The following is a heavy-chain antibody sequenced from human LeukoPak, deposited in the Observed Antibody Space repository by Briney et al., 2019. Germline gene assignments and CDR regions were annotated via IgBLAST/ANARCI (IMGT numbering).Heavy chain of an antibody. CDR2: INPSGGST. CDR1: GYTFTSYY. V-gene: IGHV1-46*01. Sequence: ASVKVSCKASGYTFTSYYMHWVRQAPGQGLEWMGLINPSGGSTSYAQKFQGRVTMTRDTSTSAVYMELRSLRSEDTAVYYCARGPLYYYGSGRGYGMDVWGKGTTVTVSS. CDR3: ARGPLYYYGSGRGYGMDV. D-gene: IGHD3-10*01. J-gene: IGHJ6*04.